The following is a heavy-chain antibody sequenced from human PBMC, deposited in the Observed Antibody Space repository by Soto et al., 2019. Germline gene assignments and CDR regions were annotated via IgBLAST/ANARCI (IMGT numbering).Heavy chain of an antibody. CDR2: ISGSGGST. CDR3: AKAPYYDILTGLPPNDY. V-gene: IGHV3-23*01. Sequence: EVQLLESGGGLVQPGGSLRLSCAASGFTFSSYAMSWVRQAPGKGLEWVSAISGSGGSTYYADSVKGRFTISRDNSKNTLYLQMNSLRAEDTAVYYCAKAPYYDILTGLPPNDYWGQGTLVTVSS. D-gene: IGHD3-9*01. CDR1: GFTFSSYA. J-gene: IGHJ4*02.